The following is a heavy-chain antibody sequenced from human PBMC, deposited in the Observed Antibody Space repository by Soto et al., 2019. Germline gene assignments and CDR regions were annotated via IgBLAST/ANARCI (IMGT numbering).Heavy chain of an antibody. V-gene: IGHV3-15*01. D-gene: IGHD3-22*01. CDR1: GLTFSDAW. Sequence: EVQLVESGGGLVKPGGSLRLSCSASGLTFSDAWMSWVRQAPGKGLEWVGRIKTKSDGGTTDYNAPVKGRFTISRDDSKNPLYLQINSLKAEDQAVYYCCTISHYSDTSGYYYYYGMDVWGQGTTVTVSS. CDR3: CTISHYSDTSGYYYYYGMDV. J-gene: IGHJ6*02. CDR2: IKTKSDGGTT.